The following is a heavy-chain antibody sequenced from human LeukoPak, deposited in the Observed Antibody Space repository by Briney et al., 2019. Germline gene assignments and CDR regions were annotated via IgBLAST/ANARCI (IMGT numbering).Heavy chain of an antibody. V-gene: IGHV4-59*08. Sequence: SETLPLTCTVSGGSISPYYWSWIRQPPGKGLEWIGYIYSSGSANYNPSLKSRVTISVDTSKNQFSLKLSSVTAADTAVYYCARMGGYSGYATHWGQGTLVTVSS. J-gene: IGHJ4*02. CDR3: ARMGGYSGYATH. CDR1: GGSISPYY. CDR2: IYSSGSA. D-gene: IGHD5-12*01.